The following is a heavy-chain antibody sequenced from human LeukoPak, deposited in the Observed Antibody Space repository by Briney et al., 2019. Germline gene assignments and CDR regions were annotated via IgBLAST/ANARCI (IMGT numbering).Heavy chain of an antibody. CDR1: GFTFGSYG. J-gene: IGHJ4*02. D-gene: IGHD3-22*01. CDR2: IRYDGSNK. Sequence: GGSLRLSCAASGFTFGSYGMHWVRQAPGKGLEWVAFIRYDGSNKYYADSVKGRFTISRDNSKNTLYLQMNSLRAEDTAVYYCAKQRYYYDSSGIDYWGQGTLVTVSS. CDR3: AKQRYYYDSSGIDY. V-gene: IGHV3-30*02.